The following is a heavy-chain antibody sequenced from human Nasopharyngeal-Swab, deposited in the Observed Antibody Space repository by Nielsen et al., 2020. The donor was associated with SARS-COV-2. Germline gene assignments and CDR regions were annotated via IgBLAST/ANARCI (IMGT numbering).Heavy chain of an antibody. V-gene: IGHV3-30*04. J-gene: IGHJ4*01. CDR2: ISFDGNKR. CDR3: ATFYTSLRVTGPFDS. Sequence: GSLRLSCAASGFTFSSYAMHWVRQAPGKGLEWAGIISFDGNKRSYADSVKGRFTISRDDSKNTLYLQMNSLRPDDTALYYCATFYTSLRVTGPFDSWGQGTLVTVSS. CDR1: GFTFSSYA. D-gene: IGHD2/OR15-2a*01.